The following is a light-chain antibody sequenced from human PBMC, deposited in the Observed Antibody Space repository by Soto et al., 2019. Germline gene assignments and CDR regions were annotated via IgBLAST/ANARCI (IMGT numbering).Light chain of an antibody. J-gene: IGLJ1*01. CDR3: SSFTSSRTYV. CDR1: SSDVGSYNR. CDR2: EVS. V-gene: IGLV2-18*02. Sequence: QSVLTQPPSVSGSPGQSVAISCTGTSSDVGSYNRVAWYQQPPGTAPKLMIYEVSNRPSGVPDRFSGSKSGNTASLTISGLQAEDEADYYCSSFTSSRTYVFGTGNKVTVL.